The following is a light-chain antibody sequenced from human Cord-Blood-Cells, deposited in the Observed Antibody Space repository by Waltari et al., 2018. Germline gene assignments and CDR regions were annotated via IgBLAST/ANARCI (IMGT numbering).Light chain of an antibody. CDR2: GAS. Sequence: EIVWTQSPATWSVSPGERATLTCRASQSVSSNLAWYQQRPGQAPRLLIYGASTRATGIPARFSGSGSGTEFTLTISSLQSEDFAVYYCQQYNNCPLFTFGPGTKVDIK. CDR3: QQYNNCPLFT. V-gene: IGKV3-15*01. J-gene: IGKJ3*01. CDR1: QSVSSN.